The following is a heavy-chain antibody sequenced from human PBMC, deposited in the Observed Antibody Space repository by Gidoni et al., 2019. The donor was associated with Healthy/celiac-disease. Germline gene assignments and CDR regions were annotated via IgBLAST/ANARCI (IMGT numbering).Heavy chain of an antibody. CDR3: ARGEDCSGGSCYPSTNDY. CDR1: GGTFRSYA. D-gene: IGHD2-15*01. V-gene: IGHV1-69*19. J-gene: IGHJ4*02. CDR2: IIPIFGTA. Sequence: QVQLVQSGAEVKKPGSSVKVSCKASGGTFRSYAISWVRQAPGQGLEWMGGIIPIFGTANYAQEVQGRGKITADEFTSTAYMELSSLRFEDTGVYYCARGEDCSGGSCYPSTNDYWGQGTLVTVSS.